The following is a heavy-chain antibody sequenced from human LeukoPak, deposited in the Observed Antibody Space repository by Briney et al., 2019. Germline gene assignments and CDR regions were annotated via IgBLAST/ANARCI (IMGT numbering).Heavy chain of an antibody. D-gene: IGHD1-26*01. CDR1: GGSISSYY. CDR3: ARLVGATDALDN. Sequence: NSSETLSLTCTVSGGSISSYYWSWIRHPPGRGLEWIGYIYYSRSTNYNPSLKSGVTISVDTSKTQISLKVSSVTAADTAVYYCARLVGATDALDNWGQGKLVTVSS. CDR2: IYYSRST. J-gene: IGHJ3*02. V-gene: IGHV4-59*01.